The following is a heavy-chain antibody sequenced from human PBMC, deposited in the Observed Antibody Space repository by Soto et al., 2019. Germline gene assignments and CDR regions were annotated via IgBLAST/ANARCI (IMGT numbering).Heavy chain of an antibody. CDR2: ISYDGSNK. CDR3: ARDLDDY. V-gene: IGHV3-30-3*01. Sequence: GGSLRLSCAASGFTFSSYAMHWVRQAPGKGLEWVAVISYDGSNKYYADSVKGRFTISRDNSKNTLYLQMNSLRAEDTAVYYCARDLDDYWGQGTLVTVSS. CDR1: GFTFSSYA. J-gene: IGHJ4*02.